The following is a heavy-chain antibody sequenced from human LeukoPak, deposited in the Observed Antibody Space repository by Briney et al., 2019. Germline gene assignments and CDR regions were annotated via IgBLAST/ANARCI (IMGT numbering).Heavy chain of an antibody. V-gene: IGHV1-69*13. J-gene: IGHJ4*02. CDR1: GGTFSSYA. CDR2: IIPIFGTA. Sequence: SVKVSCKASGGTFSSYAISWVRQAPGQGLEWMGGIIPIFGTANYAQKFQGRVTITADESTSTAYMELSSLRSEDTAVYYCARGGYSGYDPDYWGQGTLVTVSS. D-gene: IGHD5-12*01. CDR3: ARGGYSGYDPDY.